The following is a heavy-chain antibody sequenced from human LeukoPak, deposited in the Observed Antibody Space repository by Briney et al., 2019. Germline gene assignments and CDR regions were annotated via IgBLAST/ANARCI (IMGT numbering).Heavy chain of an antibody. CDR2: IYTSGST. CDR3: ARGDPYYDFWSGYPGSPYGMDV. Sequence: SETLSLTCTVSGGSISSYYWSWIRQPAGKGLEWIGRIYTSGSTNYNPSLKSRVTISVDTSKNQFSLKLSSVTAADTAVYYCARGDPYYDFWSGYPGSPYGMDVWGQGTTVTVSS. V-gene: IGHV4-4*07. J-gene: IGHJ6*02. D-gene: IGHD3-3*01. CDR1: GGSISSYY.